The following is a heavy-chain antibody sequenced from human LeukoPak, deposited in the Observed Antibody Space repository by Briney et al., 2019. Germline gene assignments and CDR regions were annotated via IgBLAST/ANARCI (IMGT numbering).Heavy chain of an antibody. J-gene: IGHJ3*02. Sequence: GGSLRLSCAASGFTFSSYGMSWVRQAPGKGLEWVSAISGSGGSTYYADSVKGRFTISRDNSKNTLYLQMNSLRAEDTAVYYCAKDLTYDSSGFDAFDIWGQGTMVTVSS. CDR2: ISGSGGST. V-gene: IGHV3-23*01. CDR3: AKDLTYDSSGFDAFDI. D-gene: IGHD3-22*01. CDR1: GFTFSSYG.